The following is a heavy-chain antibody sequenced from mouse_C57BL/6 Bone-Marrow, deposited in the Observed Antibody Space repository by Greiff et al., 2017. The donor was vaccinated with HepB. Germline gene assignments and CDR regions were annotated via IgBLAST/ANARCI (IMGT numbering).Heavy chain of an antibody. Sequence: QVQLQQPGAELVRPGSSVKLSCKASGYTFTSYWMHWVKQRPIQGLEWIGNIDPSDSETHYNQKFKDKATLTVDKSSSTAYMQLSSLTSEDSAVYYCARDYYYGNAMDYWGQGTSVTVSS. J-gene: IGHJ4*01. V-gene: IGHV1-52*01. CDR1: GYTFTSYW. CDR2: IDPSDSET. CDR3: ARDYYYGNAMDY. D-gene: IGHD1-1*01.